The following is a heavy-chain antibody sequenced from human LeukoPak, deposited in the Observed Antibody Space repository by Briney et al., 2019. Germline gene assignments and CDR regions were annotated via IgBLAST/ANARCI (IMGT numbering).Heavy chain of an antibody. CDR3: ARELHRSYLDP. Sequence: SETLSLTCGVYGGSFSGYYWSWIRQPPGKGLEWIGEINHSGSTNYNPSLKSRVTISVDTSKNQFSLKLSSVTAADTAVYYCARELHRSYLDPWGQGTLVTVSS. CDR1: GGSFSGYY. D-gene: IGHD3-16*02. CDR2: INHSGST. J-gene: IGHJ5*02. V-gene: IGHV4-34*01.